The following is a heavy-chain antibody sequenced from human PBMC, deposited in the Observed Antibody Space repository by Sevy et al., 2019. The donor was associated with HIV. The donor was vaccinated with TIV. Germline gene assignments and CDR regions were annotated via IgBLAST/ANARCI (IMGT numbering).Heavy chain of an antibody. CDR1: GYTFTSYY. Sequence: ASVKVSCKASGYTFTSYYMHWVRQAPGQGLEWMGIINPSGGSTSYAQKFQGRVTMTRDTSTNTVYMELSSLRSEDTAVYYCARVPTYCGGDCFAFDIWGQGTMVTVSS. J-gene: IGHJ3*02. CDR2: INPSGGST. V-gene: IGHV1-46*03. CDR3: ARVPTYCGGDCFAFDI. D-gene: IGHD2-21*01.